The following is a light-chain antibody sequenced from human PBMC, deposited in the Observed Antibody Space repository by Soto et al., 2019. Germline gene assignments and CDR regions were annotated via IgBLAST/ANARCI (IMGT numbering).Light chain of an antibody. V-gene: IGKV1-27*01. J-gene: IGKJ3*01. Sequence: DIQMTQSPSSLSASVGDRVTITCRASQGISHYLAWYQQKPGKVPKLLIYAAYTLQSGVPSRFSGSGSGTDFTLTSSSLQPEDVATYYCQKYNSAPQTFGPATKVDIK. CDR1: QGISHY. CDR2: AAY. CDR3: QKYNSAPQT.